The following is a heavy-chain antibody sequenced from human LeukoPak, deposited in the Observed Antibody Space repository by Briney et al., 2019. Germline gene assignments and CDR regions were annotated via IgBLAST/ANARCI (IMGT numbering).Heavy chain of an antibody. CDR2: IRGSGGGMGSGD. D-gene: IGHD7-27*01. J-gene: IGHJ4*02. V-gene: IGHV3-21*05. Sequence: PGGSLRLSCAASGFAFSDYSMNWVRQAPGKGLEWVAHIRGSGGGMGSGDSYAGSVTVRCTISRDYPYISIYLLMHSLRAEDTAFYYCARDDNWGFDYWGQGALVTVSS. CDR1: GFAFSDYS. CDR3: ARDDNWGFDY.